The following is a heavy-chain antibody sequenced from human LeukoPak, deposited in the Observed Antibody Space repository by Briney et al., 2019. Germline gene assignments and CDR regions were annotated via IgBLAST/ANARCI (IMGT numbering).Heavy chain of an antibody. V-gene: IGHV1-18*01. CDR2: ISTYNGNT. CDR1: GYTFTSYG. D-gene: IGHD6-19*01. J-gene: IGHJ4*02. CDR3: ARGESVRIAVADTPFDH. Sequence: ASVKVSCNASGYTFTSYGNSWVRQAPAQGLEWVGWISTYNGNTKYAQKIQDRVTMTTDTSTSTAYMELRSLRSHDTAVYYGARGESVRIAVADTPFDHWGQGTLVTVSS.